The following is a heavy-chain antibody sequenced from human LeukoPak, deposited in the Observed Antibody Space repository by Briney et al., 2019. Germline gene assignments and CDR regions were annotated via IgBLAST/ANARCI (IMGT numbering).Heavy chain of an antibody. Sequence: GSLRLSCAASGFTFSSYAMSWVRQPPGKGLEWIGYIYYSGSTNYNPSLKSRVTISVDTSKNQFSLKLSSVTAADTAVYYCARDGDGYNLGYWGQGTLVTVSS. J-gene: IGHJ4*02. V-gene: IGHV4-59*01. CDR3: ARDGDGYNLGY. D-gene: IGHD5-24*01. CDR1: GFTFSSYA. CDR2: IYYSGST.